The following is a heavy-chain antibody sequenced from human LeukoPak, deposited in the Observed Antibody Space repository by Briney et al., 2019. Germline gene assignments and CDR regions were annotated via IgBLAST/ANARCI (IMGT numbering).Heavy chain of an antibody. CDR2: IIPIFDTA. CDR1: GGTFSSFA. V-gene: IGHV1-69*06. J-gene: IGHJ3*02. D-gene: IGHD2-15*01. Sequence: SVKVSCKASGGTFSSFAISWVRQAPGQGLEWMGGIIPIFDTANYAQRFQGRVTITADKSTSTAYMELSSLRSEDTAVYCCAREDGPGGFDIWGQGTMVTVSS. CDR3: AREDGPGGFDI.